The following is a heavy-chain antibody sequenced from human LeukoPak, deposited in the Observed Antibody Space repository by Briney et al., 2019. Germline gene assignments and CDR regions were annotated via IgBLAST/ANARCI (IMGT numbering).Heavy chain of an antibody. J-gene: IGHJ4*02. Sequence: SETLSLTCTVSGGSISSYYWSWIRQPPGKGLEWIGDIYNSGSTNYNPSLKSRLTTAVDTSKNPISLNLRSETPADTAVYYCARRLGTVTTGYFAYWGQGTLVTVSS. CDR1: GGSISSYY. CDR3: ARRLGTVTTGYFAY. D-gene: IGHD4-17*01. CDR2: IYNSGST. V-gene: IGHV4-59*08.